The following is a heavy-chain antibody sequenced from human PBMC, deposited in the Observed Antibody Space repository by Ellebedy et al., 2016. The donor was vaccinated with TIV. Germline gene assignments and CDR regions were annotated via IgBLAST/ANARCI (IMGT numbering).Heavy chain of an antibody. CDR3: ARGKFRWQQVLYGMDV. J-gene: IGHJ6*02. CDR1: GYTFTSYD. V-gene: IGHV1-8*01. CDR2: MNPNSGNT. D-gene: IGHD5-24*01. Sequence: AASVNVSCKASGYTFTSYDINWVRQATGQGLEWMGWMNPNSGNTGYAQKFQGRVTMTRNTSISTAYIELSSLRSEDTAVYYCARGKFRWQQVLYGMDVWGQGTTVTVSS.